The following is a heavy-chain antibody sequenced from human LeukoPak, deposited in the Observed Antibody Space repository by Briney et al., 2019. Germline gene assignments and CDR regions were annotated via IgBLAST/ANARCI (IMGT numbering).Heavy chain of an antibody. D-gene: IGHD3-10*01. Sequence: ASVKVSCKASGYTFTSYGISWVRQAPGQGLEWMGWISAYNGNTNYAQKLQGRVTITADGSTSTAYMELSSLRSEDTAVYYCEWFGQNGQFDYWGQGTLVTVSS. CDR2: ISAYNGNT. CDR3: EWFGQNGQFDY. CDR1: GYTFTSYG. V-gene: IGHV1-18*01. J-gene: IGHJ4*02.